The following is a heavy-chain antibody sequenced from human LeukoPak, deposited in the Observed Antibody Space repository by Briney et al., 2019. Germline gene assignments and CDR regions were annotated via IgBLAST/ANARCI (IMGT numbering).Heavy chain of an antibody. V-gene: IGHV3-48*03. Sequence: PGGSLRLSCSASGFSFSTDGMNWVRQAPGKGLEWVSYISSSGSTIYYADSVKGRFTISRDNAKNSLYLQMNSLRAEDTAVYYCARDYNYDSSGYYPSYYMDVWGKGTTVTISS. J-gene: IGHJ6*03. CDR2: ISSSGSTI. CDR1: GFSFSTDG. D-gene: IGHD3-22*01. CDR3: ARDYNYDSSGYYPSYYMDV.